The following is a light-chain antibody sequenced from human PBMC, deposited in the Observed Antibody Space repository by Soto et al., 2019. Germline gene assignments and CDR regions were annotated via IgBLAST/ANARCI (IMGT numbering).Light chain of an antibody. CDR1: QSVSNNY. V-gene: IGKV3-20*01. CDR3: QQYGSSGT. J-gene: IGKJ1*01. Sequence: ILLTQYPGTLSLSPGERATLSCRASQSVSNNYLAWYQQKPGQAPRLLIYGASNRATGIPDRCSGSGSGTDFTLTISRLEPEDCAVYYCQQYGSSGTFGQGTKVDI. CDR2: GAS.